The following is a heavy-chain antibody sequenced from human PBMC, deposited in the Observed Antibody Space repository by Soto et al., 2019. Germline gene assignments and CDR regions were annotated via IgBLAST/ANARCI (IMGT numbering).Heavy chain of an antibody. J-gene: IGHJ4*02. V-gene: IGHV3-48*01. Sequence: EVQRVESGGGLVQPGWSLRLSCAASGFTFSSYSMNWVRQAAGKGLEWVSYISSSSTTIYCAESVKGRFASSLDNAKNSLYLQMISLRAQETAVYYCARDLNSGLFEYWVPGTLVTVS. D-gene: IGHD2-15*01. CDR2: ISSSSTTI. CDR3: ARDLNSGLFEY. CDR1: GFTFSSYS.